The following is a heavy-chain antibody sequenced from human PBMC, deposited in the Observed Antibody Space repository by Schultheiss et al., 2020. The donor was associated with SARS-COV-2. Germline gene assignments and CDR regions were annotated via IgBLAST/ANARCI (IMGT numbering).Heavy chain of an antibody. CDR1: GFTFSSYS. J-gene: IGHJ6*02. V-gene: IGHV3-48*02. Sequence: GGSLRLSCAASGFTFSSYSMNWVRQAPGKGLEWVSYISSSSSTIYYADSVKGRFTISRDNAKNSLYLQMNSLRDEDTAVYYCAREASPGIAVAGTRDYYYGMDVWGQGTTVTVSS. CDR2: ISSSSSTI. D-gene: IGHD6-19*01. CDR3: AREASPGIAVAGTRDYYYGMDV.